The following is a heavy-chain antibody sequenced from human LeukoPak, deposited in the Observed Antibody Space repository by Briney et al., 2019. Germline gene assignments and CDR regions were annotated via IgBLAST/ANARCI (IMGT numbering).Heavy chain of an antibody. Sequence: GGSLRLSCAASGFTFSSYAMNWVRQTPGKGLEWVSGISSSGESTYYADSVKGRFTISRDNFKNTLYLQMNSLRADDTAVYYCAKDGGVWFGESNDYWGQGTLVTVSS. CDR2: ISSSGEST. V-gene: IGHV3-23*01. CDR1: GFTFSSYA. CDR3: AKDGGVWFGESNDY. D-gene: IGHD3-10*01. J-gene: IGHJ4*02.